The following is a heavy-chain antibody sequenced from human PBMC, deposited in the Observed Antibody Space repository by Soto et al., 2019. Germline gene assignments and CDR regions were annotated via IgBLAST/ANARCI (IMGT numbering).Heavy chain of an antibody. CDR1: GFTFSSYA. J-gene: IGHJ6*02. D-gene: IGHD2-15*01. CDR3: AKNEGDIVVVVAATPYYYGMDV. CDR2: ISGSGGST. Sequence: EVQLLESGGGLVQPGGSLRLSCAASGFTFSSYAMSWVRQAPGKGLEWVSAISGSGGSTYYADSVKGRFTLSRDNSKNTLYLQMNSLRAEDTAVYYCAKNEGDIVVVVAATPYYYGMDVWGQGTTVTVSS. V-gene: IGHV3-23*01.